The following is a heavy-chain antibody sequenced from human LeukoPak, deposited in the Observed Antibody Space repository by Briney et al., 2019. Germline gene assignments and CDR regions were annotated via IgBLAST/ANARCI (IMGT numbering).Heavy chain of an antibody. V-gene: IGHV3-23*01. CDR2: ISGSGGST. J-gene: IGHJ6*03. CDR1: GFTFSSYA. CDR3: VVTVTYYYYYYMDV. Sequence: GGSLRLSCAASGFTFSSYAMSWVRQAPGKGLEWVSAISGSGGSTYYADSVKGRFTISRDNSKNTLYLQMSSLRAEDTAVYYCVVTVTYYYYYYMDVWGKGTTVTVSS. D-gene: IGHD5-18*01.